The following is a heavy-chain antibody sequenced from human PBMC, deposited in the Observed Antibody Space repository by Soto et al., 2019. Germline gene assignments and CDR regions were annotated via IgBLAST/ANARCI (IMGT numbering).Heavy chain of an antibody. CDR2: IIPIFGTA. Sequence: QVQLVQSGAEVKKPGSSVKVPSQPSGGTFSSYAISWGRKAPGQGLEWMGGIIPIFGTANYAQKFQGRVTITADESTSTAYMELSSLRSEDTAVYYCARGGWGGSYANWFDPWGQGTLVTVSS. CDR3: ARGGWGGSYANWFDP. D-gene: IGHD1-26*01. J-gene: IGHJ5*02. CDR1: GGTFSSYA. V-gene: IGHV1-69*01.